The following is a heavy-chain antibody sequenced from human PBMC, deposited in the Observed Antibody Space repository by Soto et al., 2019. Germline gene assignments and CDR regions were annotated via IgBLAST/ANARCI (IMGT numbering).Heavy chain of an antibody. J-gene: IGHJ4*02. Sequence: QLRLQEAGPGLVKPSETLSLTCTVSGGSISSSSYYWGWIRQPPGKGPEWIGAIYYNGKTYYYPHLRRRVPMSLDPSSTQFSLKRRSATAPDTAMYYCARKTGVFGHYFDYWGQGTLVTVSS. V-gene: IGHV4-39*01. D-gene: IGHD3-16*01. CDR2: IYYNGKT. CDR3: ARKTGVFGHYFDY. CDR1: GGSISSSSYY.